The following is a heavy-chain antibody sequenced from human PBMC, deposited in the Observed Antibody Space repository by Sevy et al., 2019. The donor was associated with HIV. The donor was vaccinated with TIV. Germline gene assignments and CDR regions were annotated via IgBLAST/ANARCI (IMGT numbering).Heavy chain of an antibody. V-gene: IGHV3-30*18. CDR2: ISYDGSNK. CDR1: GFTFSSYG. D-gene: IGHD3-10*01. CDR3: AKETITMVRGVIITGLSSYYYGMDV. Sequence: GGSLRLSCAASGFTFSSYGMHWVRQAPGKGLEWVAVISYDGSNKYDVDSVKGRFTIARDNSKNTRYLQMNSLRAEDTAVSYCAKETITMVRGVIITGLSSYYYGMDVWGQGTTVTVSS. J-gene: IGHJ6*02.